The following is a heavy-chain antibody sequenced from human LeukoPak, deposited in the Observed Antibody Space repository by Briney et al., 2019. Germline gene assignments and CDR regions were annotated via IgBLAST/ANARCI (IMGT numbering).Heavy chain of an antibody. J-gene: IGHJ4*02. V-gene: IGHV3-23*01. D-gene: IGHD2-2*01. Sequence: PGGSLRLSCAASGFNFSNYAMTWVRQAPGKGLEWVSAVTGSSSNTYYADSVKGRFTISRDNSKNMLYLEMNSLRVEDTAIYYCAKVRSSTTSCSNYWGRGTLVTVSS. CDR3: AKVRSSTTSCSNY. CDR2: VTGSSSNT. CDR1: GFNFSNYA.